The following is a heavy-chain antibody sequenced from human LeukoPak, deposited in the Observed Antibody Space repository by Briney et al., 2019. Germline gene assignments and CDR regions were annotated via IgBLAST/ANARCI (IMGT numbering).Heavy chain of an antibody. CDR2: INPSGGST. V-gene: IGHV1-46*01. J-gene: IGHJ5*02. CDR1: GYTFTSYY. CDR3: ARALITMIPWFDP. Sequence: ASVKVSCKASGYTFTSYYMHWVRQAPGQGLEWMGIINPSGGSTSYAQKFQGRVTMTRDTSTSTVYMELSSLRSEDTAVYYCARALITMIPWFDPWAREPWSPSPQ. D-gene: IGHD3-22*01.